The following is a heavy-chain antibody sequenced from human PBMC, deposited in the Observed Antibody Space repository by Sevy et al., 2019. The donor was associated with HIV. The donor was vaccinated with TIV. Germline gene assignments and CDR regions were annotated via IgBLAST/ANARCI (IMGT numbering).Heavy chain of an antibody. CDR3: AKDRYYYGPKSFPDY. V-gene: IGHV3-30*18. CDR1: GFTSKKFG. J-gene: IGHJ4*02. Sequence: GGSLRLSCVTSGFTSKKFGMHWVRQAPGKGPEWVAIISYDESKKYYADSVKGRFTISRDISKNTLYLQMDRLTTEDTAVYYCAKDRYYYGPKSFPDYWGQGTQVTVSS. D-gene: IGHD3-16*01. CDR2: ISYDESKK.